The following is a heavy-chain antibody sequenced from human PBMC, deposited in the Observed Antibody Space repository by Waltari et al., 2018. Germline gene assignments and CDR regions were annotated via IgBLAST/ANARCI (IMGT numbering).Heavy chain of an antibody. CDR2: FHSNDDT. Sequence: EVQLVESGGGLVQPGGSLRLSCAASGFNVISNYMSWVRQAPGKVLQFVSVFHSNDDTYYADSVRGRFIISRDTSKNTLYLQMNSLRADDTATYYCTGGQQAMGEYWGQGTVVTVSS. CDR3: TGGQQAMGEY. CDR1: GFNVISNY. J-gene: IGHJ4*01. V-gene: IGHV3-66*02.